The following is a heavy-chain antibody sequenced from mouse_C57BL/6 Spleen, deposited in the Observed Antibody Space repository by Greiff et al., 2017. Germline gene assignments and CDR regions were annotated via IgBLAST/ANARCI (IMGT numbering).Heavy chain of an antibody. V-gene: IGHV1-53*01. CDR2: INPSNGGT. D-gene: IGHD1-1*01. CDR1: GYTFTSYW. CDR3: ARSAYYYGSSYVGSYFDY. J-gene: IGHJ2*01. Sequence: QVQLQQPGTELVKPGASVKLSCKASGYTFTSYWMHWVKQRPGQGLEWIGNINPSNGGTNYNEKFKSKATLTVDKSSSTAYMQLSSLTSEDSAVYYCARSAYYYGSSYVGSYFDYWGQGTTLTVSS.